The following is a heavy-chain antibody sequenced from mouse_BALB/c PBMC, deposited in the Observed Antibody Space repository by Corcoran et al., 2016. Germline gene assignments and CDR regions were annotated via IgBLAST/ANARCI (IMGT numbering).Heavy chain of an antibody. J-gene: IGHJ4*01. CDR1: GYTFTNYG. V-gene: IGHV9-3-1*01. Sequence: QIQLVQSGPELKKPGETVKISYKASGYTFTNYGMNWVKQAPGKGLKWMGWINTYTGEPTYADDFKGRFAFSLETSASTAYLQINNLKNEDTATYFCASYYRYAMDYWGQGTSVTVSS. D-gene: IGHD2-14*01. CDR2: INTYTGEP. CDR3: ASYYRYAMDY.